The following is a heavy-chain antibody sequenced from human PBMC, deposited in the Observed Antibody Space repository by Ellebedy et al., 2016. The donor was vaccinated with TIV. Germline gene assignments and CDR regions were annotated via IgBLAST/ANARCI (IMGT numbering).Heavy chain of an antibody. V-gene: IGHV1-3*01. J-gene: IGHJ4*02. CDR2: INAGNGNT. CDR3: VRPTSPFWSGYPFDY. D-gene: IGHD3-3*01. Sequence: AASVKVSCKASGYTFTSYAMHWVRQAPGQRLEWMGWINAGNGNTKYSQKFQGRVTITRDTSASTAYMELSSLRSEDTAVYYCVRPTSPFWSGYPFDYWGQGTLVTVSS. CDR1: GYTFTSYA.